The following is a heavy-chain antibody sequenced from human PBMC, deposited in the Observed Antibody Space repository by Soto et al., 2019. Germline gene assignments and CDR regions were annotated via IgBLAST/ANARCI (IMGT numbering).Heavy chain of an antibody. CDR2: IYPDDSDT. D-gene: IGHD3-22*01. CDR1: GYTFTKYW. V-gene: IGHV5-51*01. J-gene: IGHJ4*02. CDR3: ARSLSSGPDY. Sequence: GESLKISCQASGYTFTKYWVGWVRQMPGKGLEWMGIIYPDDSDTRYSPSFQGHVTISADKSVSTAYLQWSSLKASDTAMYYCARSLSSGPDYWGQGTLVTVSS.